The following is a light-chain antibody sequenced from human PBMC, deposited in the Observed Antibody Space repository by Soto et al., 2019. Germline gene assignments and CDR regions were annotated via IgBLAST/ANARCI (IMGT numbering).Light chain of an antibody. Sequence: DIQMTQSPSTLSAPVGDRITITCRASQTISRSLAWYQLQPGKAPKLLIYDASTLESGVPSRFSGIGSGTEFSLSISSLQPDDFATYYCQQCYMGWTFGQGTKVDIK. CDR3: QQCYMGWT. CDR1: QTISRS. J-gene: IGKJ1*01. CDR2: DAS. V-gene: IGKV1-5*01.